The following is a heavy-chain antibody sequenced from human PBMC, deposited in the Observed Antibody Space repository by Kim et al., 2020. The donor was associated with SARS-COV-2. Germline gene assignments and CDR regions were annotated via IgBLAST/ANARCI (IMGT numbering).Heavy chain of an antibody. J-gene: IGHJ4*02. D-gene: IGHD2-8*01. V-gene: IGHV4-61*07. CDR3: ARLSRRSNDFDY. Sequence: SYNPSFKSRITIAVETSKNQFSLKLSSVTAADTAVYYCARLSRRSNDFDYWGQGTLVTVSS.